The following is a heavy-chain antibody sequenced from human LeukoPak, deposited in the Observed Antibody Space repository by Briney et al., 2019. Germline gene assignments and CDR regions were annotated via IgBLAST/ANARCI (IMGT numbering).Heavy chain of an antibody. Sequence: SSETLSLTCTVSGGSISSYYWSWIRQPAGKGLEWIGRIYNSGSANYNPSLKSRVTMSVDTSKNQFSLKLSSVTAADTAVYYCARVSWFGELSYFDYWGQGTLVTVSS. CDR3: ARVSWFGELSYFDY. D-gene: IGHD3-10*01. J-gene: IGHJ4*02. V-gene: IGHV4-4*07. CDR2: IYNSGSA. CDR1: GGSISSYY.